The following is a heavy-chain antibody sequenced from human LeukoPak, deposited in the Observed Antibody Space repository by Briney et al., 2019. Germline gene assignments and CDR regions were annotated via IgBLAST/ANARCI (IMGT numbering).Heavy chain of an antibody. D-gene: IGHD2-15*01. J-gene: IGHJ4*02. CDR1: GGSISSYY. Sequence: SETLSLTCTVSGGSISSYYWSWIRQPAGKGLEWIGRIYTSGSTNYNPSLKSRVTMSVDTSKNQFSLKLSSVTAADTAVYYCARDYCSGGSCYSDVWGQGTLVTVSS. CDR2: IYTSGST. V-gene: IGHV4-4*07. CDR3: ARDYCSGGSCYSDV.